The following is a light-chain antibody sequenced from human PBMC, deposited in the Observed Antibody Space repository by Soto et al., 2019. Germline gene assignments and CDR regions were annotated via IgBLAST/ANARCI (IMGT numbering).Light chain of an antibody. CDR3: AAWDGSLNVVL. CDR1: NSNIGTNT. CDR2: SNN. V-gene: IGLV1-44*01. J-gene: IGLJ2*01. Sequence: QSVLTQPPSASGTPGQRVTISCSGSNSNIGTNTVNWYQHLPGSAPKLLIYSNNQRPSGVPDRFSGSKSGTSASLAISGLQPDDEADYYCAAWDGSLNVVLFGGGTKLTVL.